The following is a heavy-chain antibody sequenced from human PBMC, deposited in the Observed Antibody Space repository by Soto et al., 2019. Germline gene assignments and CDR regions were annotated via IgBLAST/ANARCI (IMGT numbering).Heavy chain of an antibody. V-gene: IGHV3-33*01. CDR3: SRDLESVLDV. CDR2: IWYDGRNK. J-gene: IGHJ6*04. D-gene: IGHD3-3*01. CDR1: GFTFSSDG. Sequence: QLVESGGGVVQPGKSLRLSCAASGFTFSSDGLHWVRQAPGKGLEWVAVIWYDGRNKYYADSVKGRFTISRDNSKNALYLQMNSLRAEDTAVYYCSRDLESVLDVWCKGTTVTVSS.